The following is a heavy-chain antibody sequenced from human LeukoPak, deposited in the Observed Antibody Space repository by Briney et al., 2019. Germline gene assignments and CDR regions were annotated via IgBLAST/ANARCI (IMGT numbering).Heavy chain of an antibody. Sequence: SETLSLTCTVSGGSISSGDYYWSWIRQPPGKGLEWIGYIYYSGSTYYNPSLKSRVTISVDTSKNQFSLKLSSVTAADTAVYYCARYHDSSQGIDYWGQGTLVTVSS. CDR3: ARYHDSSQGIDY. V-gene: IGHV4-30-4*01. CDR2: IYYSGST. CDR1: GGSISSGDYY. J-gene: IGHJ4*02. D-gene: IGHD3-22*01.